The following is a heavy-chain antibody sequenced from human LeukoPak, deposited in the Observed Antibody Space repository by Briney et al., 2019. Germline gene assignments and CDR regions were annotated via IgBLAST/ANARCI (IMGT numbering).Heavy chain of an antibody. J-gene: IGHJ4*02. V-gene: IGHV3-23*01. Sequence: GGSLRLSCAASGFTFSTYTIYWVRHPPGKRLEWVSIIGSSGGGIHYADSVKGRFTISRDNSKNALYLQMNSLRVEDTAVYYCAIDPNWGTHSWGQGVLVTVSS. CDR1: GFTFSTYT. D-gene: IGHD7-27*01. CDR2: IGSSGGGI. CDR3: AIDPNWGTHS.